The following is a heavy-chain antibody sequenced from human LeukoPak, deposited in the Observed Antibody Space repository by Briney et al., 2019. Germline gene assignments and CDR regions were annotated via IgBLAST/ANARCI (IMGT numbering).Heavy chain of an antibody. J-gene: IGHJ4*02. CDR2: IYYSGST. V-gene: IGHV4-59*11. CDR3: ARGGKLGRPWDY. Sequence: SETLSLTCTVPGSSISSHYWSWIRQPPGKGLEWIGYIYYSGSTNYNPSLKSRVTISVDTSKNQFSLKLSSVTAADTAVYYWARGGKLGRPWDYWGQGTLVTVSS. D-gene: IGHD6-13*01. CDR1: GSSISSHY.